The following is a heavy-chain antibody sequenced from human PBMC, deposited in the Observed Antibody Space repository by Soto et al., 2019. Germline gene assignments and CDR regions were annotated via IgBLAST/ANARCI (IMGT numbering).Heavy chain of an antibody. D-gene: IGHD3-10*01. CDR3: AKSIWFGLGGMDV. V-gene: IGHV3-9*01. Sequence: EVQLVESGGGLVQPGRSLRLSCAASGFTFDDYAMHWVQQAPGKGLEWVSGISWNSGSIGYADSVKGRFTISRDNAKNSLYLQMNSLRAEDTALYYCAKSIWFGLGGMDVWGQGTTVTVSS. CDR1: GFTFDDYA. J-gene: IGHJ6*02. CDR2: ISWNSGSI.